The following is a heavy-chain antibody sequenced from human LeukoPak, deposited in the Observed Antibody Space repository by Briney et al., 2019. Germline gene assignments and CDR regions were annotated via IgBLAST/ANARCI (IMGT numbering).Heavy chain of an antibody. CDR2: IYYSGST. Sequence: SETLSLTCTVSGGSISSYYWSWIRQPPGKGLEWIGYIYYSGSTNYNPSLKSRVTISVDTSKNQFSLKLSSVTAADTAVYYCAREEGTTVTHAYYWGQGTLVTVSS. V-gene: IGHV4-59*12. J-gene: IGHJ4*02. CDR1: GGSISSYY. CDR3: AREEGTTVTHAYY. D-gene: IGHD4-17*01.